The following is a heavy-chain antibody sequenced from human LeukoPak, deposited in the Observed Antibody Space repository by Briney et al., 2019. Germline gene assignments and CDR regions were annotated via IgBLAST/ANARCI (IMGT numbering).Heavy chain of an antibody. J-gene: IGHJ1*01. CDR2: INTYNGNT. V-gene: IGHV1-18*01. CDR1: GYTFTSYG. D-gene: IGHD6-19*01. Sequence: ASVKVSCKASGYTFTSYGISWVRQAPGQGLEWMGWINTYNGNTNYAQKLQGRVTMTTDTSTSTAYMELRSLRSDDTAVYYCARSDSSGWDEYFQHWGQGTLVTASS. CDR3: ARSDSSGWDEYFQH.